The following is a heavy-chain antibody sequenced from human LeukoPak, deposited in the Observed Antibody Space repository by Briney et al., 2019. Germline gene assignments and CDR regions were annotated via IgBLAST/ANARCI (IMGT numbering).Heavy chain of an antibody. D-gene: IGHD6-6*01. CDR3: AISMATPKGGYYFDY. V-gene: IGHV3-30*02. CDR1: GFTFSSYA. Sequence: GGSLRLSCAASGFTFSSYAMHWVRQAPGKGLEWVAFIRYDGSNKYHADSVKGRFTISRDNSKNTLYLQMNSLRAEDTAVYYCAISMATPKGGYYFDYWGQGTLVTVSS. CDR2: IRYDGSNK. J-gene: IGHJ4*02.